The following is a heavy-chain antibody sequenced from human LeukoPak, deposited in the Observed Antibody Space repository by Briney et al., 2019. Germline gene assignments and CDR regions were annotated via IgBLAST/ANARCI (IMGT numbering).Heavy chain of an antibody. CDR1: GLTFSDFY. D-gene: IGHD1-20*01. V-gene: IGHV3-11*01. CDR2: ISSSGSTI. J-gene: IGHJ4*02. CDR3: ARRRYNWNAIDY. Sequence: RTGGSLRLSCAASGLTFSDFYMSWIRQAPGKGLEWVSYISSSGSTIYYADSVKGRFTISRDNAKNSLYLQMNSLRAEDTAVYYCARRRYNWNAIDYWGQGTLVTVSS.